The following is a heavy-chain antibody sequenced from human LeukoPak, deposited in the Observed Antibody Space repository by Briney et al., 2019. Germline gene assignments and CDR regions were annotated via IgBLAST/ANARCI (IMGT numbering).Heavy chain of an antibody. Sequence: ASVKVSCKVSGYTLTELSMHWVRQAPGEGLEWMGGFDPEDGETIYAQKFQGRVTMTEDTSTDTAYMELSSLRSEDTAVYYCARIEYSSSSDGYWGQGTLVTVSS. V-gene: IGHV1-24*01. D-gene: IGHD6-6*01. CDR2: FDPEDGET. CDR3: ARIEYSSSSDGY. CDR1: GYTLTELS. J-gene: IGHJ4*02.